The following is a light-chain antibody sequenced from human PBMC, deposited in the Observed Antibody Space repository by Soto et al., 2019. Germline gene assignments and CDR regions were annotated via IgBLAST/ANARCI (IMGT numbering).Light chain of an antibody. CDR2: EVS. V-gene: IGLV2-14*01. Sequence: QSALTQPASVSGSPGQSITISCTGTSSDVGAYNYVSWYQQQPGKAPKLMIFEVSNRPSGVSNRFSGSKSGNTASLTISGLQAEDEADYYCSSCTTSNTLVFGTGTKVTVL. CDR1: SSDVGAYNY. CDR3: SSCTTSNTLV. J-gene: IGLJ1*01.